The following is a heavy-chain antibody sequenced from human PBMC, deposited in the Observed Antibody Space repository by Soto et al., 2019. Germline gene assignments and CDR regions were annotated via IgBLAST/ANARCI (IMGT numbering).Heavy chain of an antibody. Sequence: EVQLVESGGGLVQPGGSLRLSCAASGFTFSNYDIHWVRQATGKGLEWVSAIGTAGDTYYSGCVRGRFTISRENAFSSFYLQMDSLRAEDTAMYFCARARPGYRGYEFDYWGQGTLVTVSS. D-gene: IGHD5-12*01. CDR2: IGTAGDT. CDR1: GFTFSNYD. CDR3: ARARPGYRGYEFDY. J-gene: IGHJ4*02. V-gene: IGHV3-13*01.